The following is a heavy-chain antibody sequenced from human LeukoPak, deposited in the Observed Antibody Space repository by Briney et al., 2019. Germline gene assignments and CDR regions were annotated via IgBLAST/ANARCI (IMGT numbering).Heavy chain of an antibody. Sequence: GGSLRLSCAASGFTFSSYAMHWVRQAPGKGLEYVSAISSNGGSTYYANSVKGRFTISRDNSKNTLYLQMNSLRAEDTAVYYCAREDRKVGAPTVDYWGQGTLVTVSS. CDR1: GFTFSSYA. D-gene: IGHD1-26*01. CDR2: ISSNGGST. V-gene: IGHV3-64*01. CDR3: AREDRKVGAPTVDY. J-gene: IGHJ4*02.